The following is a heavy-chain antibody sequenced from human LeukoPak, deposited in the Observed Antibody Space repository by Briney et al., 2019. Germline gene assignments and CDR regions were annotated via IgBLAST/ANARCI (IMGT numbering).Heavy chain of an antibody. J-gene: IGHJ4*02. CDR2: INHSGST. CDR3: ARRYLLRGWLDY. Sequence: SETLSLTCAVSGGSFSGYYWSWIRQPPGKGLEWIGEINHSGSTNYNPPLKSRVTISVDTSKNQFSLKLSSVTAADTAVYYCARRYLLRGWLDYWGQGTLVTVSS. V-gene: IGHV4-34*01. CDR1: GGSFSGYY. D-gene: IGHD1-26*01.